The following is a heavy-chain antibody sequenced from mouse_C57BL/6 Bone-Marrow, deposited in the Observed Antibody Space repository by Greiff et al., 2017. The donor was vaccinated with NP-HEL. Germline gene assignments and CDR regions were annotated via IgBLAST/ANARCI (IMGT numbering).Heavy chain of an antibody. Sequence: VQLQQPGAELVKPGASVKLSCKASGYTFTSYWMQWVKQRPGQGLEWIGEIDPSDSYTNYNQKFKGKATLTVDTSSSTAYMQLSSLTSEDSAVYYCARREIYYDYYWGQGTTLTVSS. V-gene: IGHV1-50*01. CDR3: ARREIYYDYY. CDR2: IDPSDSYT. J-gene: IGHJ2*01. D-gene: IGHD2-4*01. CDR1: GYTFTSYW.